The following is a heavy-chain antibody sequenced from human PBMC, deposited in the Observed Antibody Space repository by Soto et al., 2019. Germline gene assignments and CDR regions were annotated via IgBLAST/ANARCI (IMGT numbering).Heavy chain of an antibody. Sequence: SETLSLTCSVSGESIRSSAFYWGWVRQLPGKTLEWLGFIYYDGNTYYNPSLKSRLRISSDTSNNQVSLTLSSATATDTATYYCARSRMGHASPADFWGHGILVTVSS. CDR1: GESIRSSAFY. V-gene: IGHV4-30-4*08. D-gene: IGHD2-2*01. CDR3: ARSRMGHASPADF. J-gene: IGHJ4*01. CDR2: IYYDGNT.